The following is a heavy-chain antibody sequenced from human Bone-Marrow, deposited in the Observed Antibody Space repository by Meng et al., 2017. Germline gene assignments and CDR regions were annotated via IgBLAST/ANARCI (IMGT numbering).Heavy chain of an antibody. V-gene: IGHV3-33*01. CDR2: IWYDGSNK. D-gene: IGHD3-10*01. Sequence: GELCESGGGVVQPGRPLRLSCAASGFTVSSYGMHWVRQAPGKGLEWVVVIWYDGSNKYYADSVKGRFTISRDNSKNTLYLQMNSLRAEDTAVYYCARAMVRGEFTGFDPWGQGTLVTVSS. CDR3: ARAMVRGEFTGFDP. J-gene: IGHJ5*02. CDR1: GFTVSSYG.